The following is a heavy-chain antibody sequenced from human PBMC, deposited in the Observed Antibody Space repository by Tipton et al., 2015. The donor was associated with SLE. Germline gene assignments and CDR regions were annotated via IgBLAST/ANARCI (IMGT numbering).Heavy chain of an antibody. V-gene: IGHV3-23*03. D-gene: IGHD4-23*01. CDR3: ATRTATATP. CDR2: IYKSNTT. CDR1: GFTFSSYA. Sequence: SLRLSCAASGFTFSSYAMSWVRQAPGKGLEWVSVIYKSNTTYYADSVKGRFTISRDDSRNTVYLQMNTLRPDDTALYYCATRTATATPWGQGTLVTVSS. J-gene: IGHJ4*02.